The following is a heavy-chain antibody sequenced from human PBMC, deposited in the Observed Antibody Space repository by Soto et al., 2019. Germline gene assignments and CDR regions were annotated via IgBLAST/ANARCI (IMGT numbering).Heavy chain of an antibody. CDR3: ARTYYYGSGTEKTSDAFDI. V-gene: IGHV4-31*03. CDR1: GGSISSGGYY. D-gene: IGHD3-10*01. CDR2: IYYSGST. J-gene: IGHJ3*02. Sequence: PSETLSLTCTVSGGSISSGGYYWSWIRQHPGKGLEWIGYIYYSGSTYYNPSLKSRVTISVDTSKNQFSLKLSSVTAADTAVYYCARTYYYGSGTEKTSDAFDIWGEGTMVTVSS.